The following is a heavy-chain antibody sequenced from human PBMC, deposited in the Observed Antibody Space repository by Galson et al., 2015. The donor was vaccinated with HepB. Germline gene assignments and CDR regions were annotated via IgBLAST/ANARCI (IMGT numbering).Heavy chain of an antibody. V-gene: IGHV1-18*01. J-gene: IGHJ6*02. D-gene: IGHD3-16*01. CDR2: ISGYSGDA. Sequence: QSGAEVKRPGASVKVSCKASDYIFTTYGLSWVRQAPGQGLEWMGWISGYSGDAKTAPQFHDRVTLTIDITTSTAYMELTTLRSDDTAIYYCARDIYLALQLREFRPKNYHYGMDVWGQGTTVSVSS. CDR1: DYIFTTYG. CDR3: ARDIYLALQLREFRPKNYHYGMDV.